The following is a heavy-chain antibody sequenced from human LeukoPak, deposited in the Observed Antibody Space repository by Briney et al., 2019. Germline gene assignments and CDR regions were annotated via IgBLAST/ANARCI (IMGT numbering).Heavy chain of an antibody. CDR2: IYYSGGT. D-gene: IGHD1-26*01. Sequence: SETLSLTCTVSGCSISSSSYYWGWIPQPPGGGLEWLGTIYYSGGTYYNPSLKSRITISVDTSKNQFSPTMNSVTDADTAVYYCARSSRGWESRRWGNGFVPWGQGTLVTVSS. J-gene: IGHJ5*02. V-gene: IGHV4-39*01. CDR1: GCSISSSSYY. CDR3: ARSSRGWESRRWGNGFVP.